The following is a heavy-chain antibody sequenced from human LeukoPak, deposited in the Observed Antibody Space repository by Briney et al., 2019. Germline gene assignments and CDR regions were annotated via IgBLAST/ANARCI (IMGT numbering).Heavy chain of an antibody. CDR3: ARANYDFWSGYPNWFDP. CDR2: ISYDGSNK. D-gene: IGHD3-3*01. J-gene: IGHJ5*02. V-gene: IGHV3-30*01. CDR1: GFTFSSYA. Sequence: PGGSLRLSCAASGFTFSSYAMHWVRQAPGKGLEWVAVISYDGSNKYYADSVKGRFTISRDNSKNTLYLQMNSLRAEDAAVYYCARANYDFWSGYPNWFDPWGQGTLVTVSS.